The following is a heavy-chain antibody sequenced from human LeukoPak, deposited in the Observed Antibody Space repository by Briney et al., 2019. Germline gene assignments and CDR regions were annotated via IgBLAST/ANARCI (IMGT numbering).Heavy chain of an antibody. Sequence: SVKVSCKASGGTFSSYAISWVGQAPGQGLEWMGGIIPIFGTANYAQKFQGRVTITADESTSTAYMELSSLRSEDTAVYYCAREWQNPVATIGETAFDYWGQGTLVTVSS. CDR1: GGTFSSYA. CDR2: IIPIFGTA. V-gene: IGHV1-69*13. D-gene: IGHD5-12*01. J-gene: IGHJ4*02. CDR3: AREWQNPVATIGETAFDY.